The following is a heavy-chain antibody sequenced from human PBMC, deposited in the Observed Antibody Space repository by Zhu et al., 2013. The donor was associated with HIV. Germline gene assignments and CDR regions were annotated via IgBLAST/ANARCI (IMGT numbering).Heavy chain of an antibody. CDR1: GYTFSSYA. V-gene: IGHV1-3*01. CDR2: INAGNGNT. CDR3: ARDYGDYFDY. Sequence: QVQLVQSGAEVKKPGASVKVSCKASGYTFSSYAMHWVRQAPGQRLEWMGWINAGNGNTKYSQNFQDRVTITRDTSASTAYMELSSLRSEDTAVYYCARDYGDYFDYWGQGTLVTVSS. D-gene: IGHD4-17*01. J-gene: IGHJ4*02.